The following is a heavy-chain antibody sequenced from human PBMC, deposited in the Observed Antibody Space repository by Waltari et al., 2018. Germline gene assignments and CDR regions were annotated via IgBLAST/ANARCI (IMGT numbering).Heavy chain of an antibody. CDR1: GGSFSGYY. CDR3: ARAGVYCSSTSCYGGYFDY. D-gene: IGHD2-2*01. V-gene: IGHV4-34*01. Sequence: QVQLQQWGAGLLKPSETLSLTCAVYGGSFSGYYWSWIRQPPGKGLEWIGEINHSGSTNYNPSLKSRVTISVDTSKNQFSLKLSSVTAADTAVYYCARAGVYCSSTSCYGGYFDYWGQGTLVTVSS. CDR2: INHSGST. J-gene: IGHJ4*02.